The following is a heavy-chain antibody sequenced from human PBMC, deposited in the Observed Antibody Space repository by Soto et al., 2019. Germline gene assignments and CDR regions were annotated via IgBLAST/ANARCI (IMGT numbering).Heavy chain of an antibody. J-gene: IGHJ4*02. Sequence: QVQLVESGGGVVQPGRSLRLSCAASGFTFSTHAMHWVRQAPGKGLECVAIVSFDGSNKYYADSVKGRFTISRDNSKNTLYLQMSGLRPEDTAVYYWARDQTGISTAGGGRIDHWGQGTLGSVSS. CDR2: VSFDGSNK. V-gene: IGHV3-30-3*01. CDR1: GFTFSTHA. D-gene: IGHD6-13*01. CDR3: ARDQTGISTAGGGRIDH.